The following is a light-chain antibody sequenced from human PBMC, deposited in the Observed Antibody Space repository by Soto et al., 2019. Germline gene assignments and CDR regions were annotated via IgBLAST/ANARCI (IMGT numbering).Light chain of an antibody. J-gene: IGLJ1*01. V-gene: IGLV2-14*01. CDR3: GSYASSSTLYV. CDR2: DVS. Sequence: QSALTQPASVSGSPGQSITISRTGTSSDVGGYNYVSWYQQHSGKAPKLMIYDVSNRPSGVSNRFSGSKSGNTASLTISGLQAEDEADYYCGSYASSSTLYVFGTGTKLTVL. CDR1: SSDVGGYNY.